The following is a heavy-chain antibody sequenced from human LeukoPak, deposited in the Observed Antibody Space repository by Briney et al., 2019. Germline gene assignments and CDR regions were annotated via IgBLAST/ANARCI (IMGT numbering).Heavy chain of an antibody. CDR1: GLTFSYYW. D-gene: IGHD6-13*01. J-gene: IGHJ4*02. Sequence: GGSLRLSCAASGLTFSYYWMHWVRQAPGKGLMWVSRTNSDGSSRLYVDSVKGRFTISRDNARNTVVLQMNSLSAEDTAVYYCATGGQQYYDYWGQGTVVTVSS. CDR2: TNSDGSSR. V-gene: IGHV3-74*01. CDR3: ATGGQQYYDY.